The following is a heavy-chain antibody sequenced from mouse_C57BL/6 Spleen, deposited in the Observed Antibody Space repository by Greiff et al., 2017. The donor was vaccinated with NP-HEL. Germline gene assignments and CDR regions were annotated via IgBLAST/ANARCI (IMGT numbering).Heavy chain of an antibody. CDR3: TKIPYGSRGY. CDR1: GYTFTDYE. Sequence: VQLQQSGAELVRPGASVTLSCKASGYTFTDYEMHWVKQTPVHGLEWIGAIDPETGGTAYNQKFKGKAILTADKSSSTAYMELRSLTSEDSAVYYCTKIPYGSRGYWGQGTTLTVSS. D-gene: IGHD1-1*01. V-gene: IGHV1-15*01. CDR2: IDPETGGT. J-gene: IGHJ2*01.